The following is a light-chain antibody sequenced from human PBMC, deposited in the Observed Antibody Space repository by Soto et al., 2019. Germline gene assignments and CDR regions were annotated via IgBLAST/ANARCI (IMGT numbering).Light chain of an antibody. CDR2: EGS. J-gene: IGLJ3*02. CDR3: CSYAGDSTWV. Sequence: QSALTQPASVSGSPGQSITISCTGTSSDVGNYNLVSWYQQHPGEDPKLLIYEGSKRPSGVSNRFSGSKFGNTASLTISGLQAEDEVDYYCCSYAGDSTWVFGGGTQLTVL. V-gene: IGLV2-23*01. CDR1: SSDVGNYNL.